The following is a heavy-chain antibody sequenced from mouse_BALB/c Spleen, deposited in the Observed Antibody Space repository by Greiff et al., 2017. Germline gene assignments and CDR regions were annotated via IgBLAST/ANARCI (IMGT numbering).Heavy chain of an antibody. CDR1: GYTFTSYW. Sequence: VQLQESGAELAKPGASVKMSCKASGYTFTSYWMHWVKQRPGQGLEWIGYINPSTGYTEYNQKFKDKATLTADKSSSTAYMQLSSLTSEDSAVYYCYRYDEDWYFDVWGAGTTVTVSS. D-gene: IGHD2-14*01. J-gene: IGHJ1*01. CDR2: INPSTGYT. CDR3: YRYDEDWYFDV. V-gene: IGHV1-7*01.